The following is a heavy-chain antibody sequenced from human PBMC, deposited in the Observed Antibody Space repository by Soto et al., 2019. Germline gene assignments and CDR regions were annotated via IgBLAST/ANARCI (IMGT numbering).Heavy chain of an antibody. Sequence: ASVKVSCKASGYTFTSYGISWVRQAPGQGLEWMGWISAYNGNTNYAQKLQGRVTMTTDTSTSTAYMELGSLRSDDTAVYYCARGSSGWYQIDAFDIWGQGTMVTVSS. CDR2: ISAYNGNT. D-gene: IGHD6-19*01. V-gene: IGHV1-18*01. CDR3: ARGSSGWYQIDAFDI. CDR1: GYTFTSYG. J-gene: IGHJ3*02.